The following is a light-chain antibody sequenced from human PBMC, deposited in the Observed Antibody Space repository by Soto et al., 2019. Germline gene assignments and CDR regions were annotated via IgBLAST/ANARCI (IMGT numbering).Light chain of an antibody. J-gene: IGLJ2*01. V-gene: IGLV2-8*01. CDR3: SSYAGSDILL. CDR1: SSDVGRYDY. CDR2: EMY. Sequence: QSALTQPPSASGSPGQSVTISCTGTSSDVGRYDYVSWYQQHPGKAPKLILYEMYKRPSGVPDRFSGSKSGNTASLTVSGLQGEYEADYFCSSYAGSDILLFGGGTKLTVL.